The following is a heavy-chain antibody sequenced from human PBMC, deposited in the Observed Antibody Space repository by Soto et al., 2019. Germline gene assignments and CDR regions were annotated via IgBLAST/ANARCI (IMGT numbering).Heavy chain of an antibody. V-gene: IGHV3-7*01. CDR2: IKQDGSEK. D-gene: IGHD5-12*01. J-gene: IGHJ3*02. CDR1: GFTFSSYW. CDR3: ASESKLGYVGNSGAFDI. Sequence: GGSLRLSCAASGFTFSSYWMSWVRQAPGKGLEWVANIKQDGSEKYYVDSVKGRFTISRDNAKNSLYLQMNSLRAEDTAVYYCASESKLGYVGNSGAFDIWGQGTMVTVSS.